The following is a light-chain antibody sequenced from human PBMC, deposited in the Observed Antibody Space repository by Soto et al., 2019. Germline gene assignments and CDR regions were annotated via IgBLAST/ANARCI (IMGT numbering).Light chain of an antibody. CDR2: AAS. Sequence: DIQMTQSPTSLSASVGDRVTITCRASQGIRNFVAWYQQKPGKDPKLLIYAASTFQSGVPSRFSGSGSGTDFTLPINNLQPEDVATYSCLQYSSGPVFGAGTKVEIK. CDR3: LQYSSGPV. V-gene: IGKV1-27*01. CDR1: QGIRNF. J-gene: IGKJ3*01.